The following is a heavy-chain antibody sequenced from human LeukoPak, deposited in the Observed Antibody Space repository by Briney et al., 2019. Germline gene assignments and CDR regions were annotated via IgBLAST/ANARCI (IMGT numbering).Heavy chain of an antibody. V-gene: IGHV3-30-3*01. CDR1: GFTFSSYA. D-gene: IGHD4-17*01. J-gene: IGHJ3*02. CDR2: ISYDGSNK. CDR3: ASPTTELDNDAFDI. Sequence: PGRSLRLSCAASGFTFSSYAMHWVRQAPGKGLKWVAVISYDGSNKYYADSVKGRFTISRDNSKNTLYLQMNSLRAEDTAVYYCASPTTELDNDAFDIWGQGTMVTVSS.